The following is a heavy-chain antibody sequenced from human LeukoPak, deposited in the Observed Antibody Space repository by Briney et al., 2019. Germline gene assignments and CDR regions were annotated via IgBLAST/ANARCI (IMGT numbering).Heavy chain of an antibody. CDR1: GFTFSTYW. V-gene: IGHV3-74*01. D-gene: IGHD6-19*01. Sequence: GGSLRLSCAASGFTFSTYWMHWVRQAPGKGLVWVSCINSDGSSPSYADSVKGRFTISRDNAKNTVYLQMNSLGAEDTAVYYCARWGSSGWYPMDVWGQGTTVTVSS. CDR3: ARWGSSGWYPMDV. J-gene: IGHJ6*02. CDR2: INSDGSSP.